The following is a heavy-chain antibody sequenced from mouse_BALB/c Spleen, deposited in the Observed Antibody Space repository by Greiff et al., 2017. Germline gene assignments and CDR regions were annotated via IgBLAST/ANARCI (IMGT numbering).Heavy chain of an antibody. Sequence: QVQLQQPGAELVKPGASVKLSCKASGYTFTSYWMHWVKQRPGQGLEWIGEINPSNGRTNYNEKFKSKATLTVDKSSSTAYMQLSSLTSEDSAVYYCARGGTGFDYWGQGTTLTVSS. D-gene: IGHD3-3*01. CDR3: ARGGTGFDY. V-gene: IGHV1S81*02. J-gene: IGHJ2*01. CDR2: INPSNGRT. CDR1: GYTFTSYW.